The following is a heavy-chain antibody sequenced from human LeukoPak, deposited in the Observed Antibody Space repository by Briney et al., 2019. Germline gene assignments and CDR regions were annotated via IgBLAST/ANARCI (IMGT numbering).Heavy chain of an antibody. CDR2: ISGSGGST. CDR1: GFTFSSYA. CDR3: AKDQGPTYYDFWSGYNWFDP. V-gene: IGHV3-23*01. D-gene: IGHD3-3*01. J-gene: IGHJ5*02. Sequence: PGGSLRLSCAAPGFTFSSYAMSWVRQAPGKGLEWVSAISGSGGSTYYADSVKGRFTISRDNSKNTLYLQMNSLRAEDTAVYYCAKDQGPTYYDFWSGYNWFDPWGQGTLVTVSS.